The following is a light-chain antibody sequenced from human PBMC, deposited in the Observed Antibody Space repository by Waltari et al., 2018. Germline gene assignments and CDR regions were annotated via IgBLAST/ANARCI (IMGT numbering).Light chain of an antibody. CDR3: CAYAGNSV. CDR1: SSDVATFNL. Sequence: QSALTQPASVSGSPGQSITISCTGISSDVATFNLVSWYQQYPGKAPKLIIFEGNKRPSRVSNRFSGSKSGNTASLTISGLQTEDEADYFCCAYAGNSVFGTGTKVTVL. J-gene: IGLJ1*01. CDR2: EGN. V-gene: IGLV2-23*01.